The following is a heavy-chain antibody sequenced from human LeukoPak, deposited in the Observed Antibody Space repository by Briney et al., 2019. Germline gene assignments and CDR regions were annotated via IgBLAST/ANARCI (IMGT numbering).Heavy chain of an antibody. D-gene: IGHD4-17*01. J-gene: IGHJ2*01. CDR2: INPSSGST. CDR1: GYIFTTYY. CDR3: ARETPRDDYGDYGWYFDL. V-gene: IGHV1-46*01. Sequence: ASVKVSCKASGYIFTTYYMNWVRQATGQGLEWMGIINPSSGSTSYAQKFQGRVTMTRDMSTSTVYMEMSSLRSEDTAVYYCARETPRDDYGDYGWYFDLWGRGTLVTVSS.